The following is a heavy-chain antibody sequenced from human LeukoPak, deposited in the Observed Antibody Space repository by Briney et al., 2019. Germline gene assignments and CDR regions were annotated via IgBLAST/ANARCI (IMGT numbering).Heavy chain of an antibody. CDR2: FDPEDGET. CDR3: ATDTGATYAFDI. CDR1: GYTFTNYG. D-gene: IGHD1-26*01. V-gene: IGHV1-24*01. Sequence: ASVKVSCKASGYTFTNYGISWVRQAPGKGLEWMGGFDPEDGETIYAQKFQGRVTMTEDTSTDTAYMELSSLRSEDTAVYYCATDTGATYAFDIWGQGTMVTVSS. J-gene: IGHJ3*02.